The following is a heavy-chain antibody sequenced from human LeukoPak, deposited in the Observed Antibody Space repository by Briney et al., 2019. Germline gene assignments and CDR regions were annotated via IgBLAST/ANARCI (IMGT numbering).Heavy chain of an antibody. CDR1: GFTFSSHW. D-gene: IGHD6-25*01. CDR3: AKNIAAPGRDSYYLYGMDV. V-gene: IGHV3-74*03. CDR2: INGDGSNT. Sequence: PGGSLRLSCAASGFTFSSHWMHWVRQAPGKGLVWVSRINGDGSNTTYADSVKGRFTISRDNAKNSLYLQMNNLRADDTAVYYCAKNIAAPGRDSYYLYGMDVWGQGTTVTVSS. J-gene: IGHJ6*02.